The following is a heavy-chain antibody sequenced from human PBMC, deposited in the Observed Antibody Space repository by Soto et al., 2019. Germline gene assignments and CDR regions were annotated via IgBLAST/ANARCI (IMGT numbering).Heavy chain of an antibody. CDR1: GYTFTGYY. CDR3: ARDYYDSSGYPGADY. J-gene: IGHJ4*02. V-gene: IGHV1-2*02. CDR2: INPNSGGT. Sequence: ASVKVSCKASGYTFTGYYMHWVRQAPGQGLEWMGWINPNSGGTNYAQKFQGRVTMTRDTSISTAYMELSRLRSDDTAVYYCARDYYDSSGYPGADYWGQGILVTVS. D-gene: IGHD3-22*01.